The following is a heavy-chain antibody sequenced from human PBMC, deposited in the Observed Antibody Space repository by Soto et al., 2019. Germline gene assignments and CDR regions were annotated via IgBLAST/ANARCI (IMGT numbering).Heavy chain of an antibody. V-gene: IGHV4-30-4*01. Sequence: QVQLQESGPGLVKPSQTLSLTCTVSGGSISTGDYYWSWIRQPPGKGLEWIGYIYYSGSTYYNPSLKSRVTISVDTSKNQFSLKLSSVTAADTAVYYCARVSARTVTAFDYWGQGTLVTVSS. D-gene: IGHD5-18*01. CDR2: IYYSGST. CDR1: GGSISTGDYY. J-gene: IGHJ4*02. CDR3: ARVSARTVTAFDY.